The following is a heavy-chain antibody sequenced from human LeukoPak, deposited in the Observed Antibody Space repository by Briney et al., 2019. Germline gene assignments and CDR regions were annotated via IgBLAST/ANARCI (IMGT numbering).Heavy chain of an antibody. Sequence: SETLSLTCTVSGGSISSGGYYWSWIRQHPGKGLEWIGSIYYSGSTYYSPSLKSRVTISGDTSKNQFSLKLSSVTAADTAVYYCARGGSFEAFDIWGQGTMVTVSS. CDR1: GGSISSGGYY. D-gene: IGHD1-26*01. CDR3: ARGGSFEAFDI. V-gene: IGHV4-39*01. CDR2: IYYSGST. J-gene: IGHJ3*02.